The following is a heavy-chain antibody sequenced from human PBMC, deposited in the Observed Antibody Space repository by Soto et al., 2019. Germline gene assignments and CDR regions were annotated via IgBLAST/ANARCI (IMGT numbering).Heavy chain of an antibody. J-gene: IGHJ4*02. D-gene: IGHD4-4*01. CDR2: ISYDGSNK. CDR1: GFTFSSYA. CDR3: ASVTVTTRDY. Sequence: QVQLVESGGGVVQPGRSLRLSCAASGFTFSSYAMHWVRQAPGKGLEWVAVISYDGSNKYYADSVKGRFTISRDKSKNTLYLQMNSLRAEDTAVYYCASVTVTTRDYWGPGTLVTVSS. V-gene: IGHV3-30-3*01.